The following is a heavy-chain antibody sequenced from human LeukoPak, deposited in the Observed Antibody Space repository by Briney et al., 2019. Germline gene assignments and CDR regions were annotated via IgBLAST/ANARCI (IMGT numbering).Heavy chain of an antibody. CDR1: GLTFSSSW. D-gene: IGHD1-26*01. Sequence: GGSLRLSCAVSGLTFSSSWMDWVRQAPGKGLEWVAVISYDGSNKYYADSVKGRFTISRDNSKNTLYLQMNSLRAEDTAVYYCAKDGGSSQEGFDYWGQGTLVTVSS. J-gene: IGHJ4*02. CDR3: AKDGGSSQEGFDY. CDR2: ISYDGSNK. V-gene: IGHV3-30*18.